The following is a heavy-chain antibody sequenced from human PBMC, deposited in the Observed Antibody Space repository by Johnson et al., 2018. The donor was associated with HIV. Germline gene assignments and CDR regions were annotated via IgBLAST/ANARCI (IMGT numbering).Heavy chain of an antibody. J-gene: IGHJ3*02. CDR2: IYSGGST. D-gene: IGHD1-14*01. Sequence: QVQLVESGGGVVQPGGSLRLSCAASGFTFSSYGMHWVRQTPGKGLEWVSVIYSGGSTYYADSVKGRFTISRDNSKNTLYLQMNILRAEDTAVYYCARTRQGAFDIWGQGTMVTVSS. CDR3: ARTRQGAFDI. CDR1: GFTFSSYG. V-gene: IGHV3-NL1*01.